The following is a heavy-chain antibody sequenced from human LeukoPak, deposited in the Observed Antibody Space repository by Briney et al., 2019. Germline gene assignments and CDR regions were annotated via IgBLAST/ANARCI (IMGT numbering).Heavy chain of an antibody. CDR3: ARVLPNWFDP. J-gene: IGHJ5*02. CDR2: IYYSGST. Sequence: SETLSLTCTVSGGSISSYYWSWIRQPPGKGLEWIGYIYYSGSTNYNPSLKSRVTISVDTSKNQFSLKPSSVTAADTAVYYCARVLPNWFDPWGQGTLVTVSS. D-gene: IGHD1-14*01. V-gene: IGHV4-59*08. CDR1: GGSISSYY.